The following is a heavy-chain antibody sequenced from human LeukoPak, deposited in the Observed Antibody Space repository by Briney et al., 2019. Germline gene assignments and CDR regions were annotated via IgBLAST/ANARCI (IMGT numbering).Heavy chain of an antibody. CDR3: ASSGVAYYYYYGMDV. V-gene: IGHV4-59*01. CDR1: GGSISSYY. Sequence: PSETLSLTCTVSGGSISSYYWGWIRQPPGKGLEWIGYIYYSGSTNYNPSLKSRVTISVDTSKNQFSLKLSSVTAADTAVYYCASSGVAYYYYYGMDVWGQGTTVTVSS. CDR2: IYYSGST. J-gene: IGHJ6*02. D-gene: IGHD3-3*01.